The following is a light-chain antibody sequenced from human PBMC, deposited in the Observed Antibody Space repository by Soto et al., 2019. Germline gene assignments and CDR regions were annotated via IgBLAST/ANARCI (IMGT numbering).Light chain of an antibody. J-gene: IGKJ1*01. CDR3: QQYDNWLWT. CDR1: QSVTTN. V-gene: IGKV3-15*01. CDR2: GAS. Sequence: EIVLTQSPATLSVSPGERVTLSCRASQSVTTNLAWYQQKPGQAPRLLIYGASTRASGIPARFSGRGSGTEFTLTITGLQSEDFAIYYCQQYDNWLWTFGQGTKVDIK.